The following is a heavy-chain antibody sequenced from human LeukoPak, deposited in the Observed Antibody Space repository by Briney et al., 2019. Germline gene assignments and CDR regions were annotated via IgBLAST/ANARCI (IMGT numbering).Heavy chain of an antibody. CDR2: IRNSGGVT. V-gene: IGHV3-23*01. Sequence: PGGSLRLSCAASGFTFSSYSMTWVRQAPGKGLEWVSGIRNSGGVTVYADSVKGRFTISRDDSKDTLYLQMNSLRAEDTAVYYCARAMSVPYYFDYWGQGTLVTVSS. CDR3: ARAMSVPYYFDY. J-gene: IGHJ4*02. D-gene: IGHD6-6*01. CDR1: GFTFSSYS.